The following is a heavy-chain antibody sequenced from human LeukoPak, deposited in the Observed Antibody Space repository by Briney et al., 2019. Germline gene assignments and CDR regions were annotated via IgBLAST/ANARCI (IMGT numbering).Heavy chain of an antibody. CDR2: INPNSGGT. J-gene: IGHJ4*02. D-gene: IGHD6-13*01. Sequence: GASVKVSCKASGYTFTGYYMHWVRQAPGQGLEWMGWINPNSGGTNYARKFQGRVTMTRDTSISTAYMELSRLRSDDTAVYYCARIQQQLVDSGDYWGQGTLVTASS. CDR3: ARIQQQLVDSGDY. V-gene: IGHV1-2*02. CDR1: GYTFTGYY.